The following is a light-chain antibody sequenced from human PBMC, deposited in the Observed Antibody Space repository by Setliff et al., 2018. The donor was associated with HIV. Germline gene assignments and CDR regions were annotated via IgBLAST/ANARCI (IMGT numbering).Light chain of an antibody. J-gene: IGLJ1*01. V-gene: IGLV2-18*02. CDR3: SSYTSSSTPYV. CDR1: GGDVGGYNR. Sequence: QSALTQPPSVSGSPGQSGTISCTGTGGDVGGYNRVSWYQRPPGTAPKLMIYDVSSRPSGVPDRFSGSKSGYTASLTISGLQAEDEADYYCSSYTSSSTPYVFGTGTKVTVL. CDR2: DVS.